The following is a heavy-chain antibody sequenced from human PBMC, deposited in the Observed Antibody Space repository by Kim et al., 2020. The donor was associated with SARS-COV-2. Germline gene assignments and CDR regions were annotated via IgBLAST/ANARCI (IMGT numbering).Heavy chain of an antibody. D-gene: IGHD4-17*01. Sequence: ASVKVSCKVSGYTLTELSMHWVRQAPGKGLEWIGGFDPEDGETIYAQKFQGRVTMTEDTSTDTAYMELSSLRSEDTAVYYCATDQPLDYGDYSNPTDAFDIWGQGTMVTLSS. J-gene: IGHJ3*02. CDR3: ATDQPLDYGDYSNPTDAFDI. V-gene: IGHV1-24*01. CDR2: FDPEDGET. CDR1: GYTLTELS.